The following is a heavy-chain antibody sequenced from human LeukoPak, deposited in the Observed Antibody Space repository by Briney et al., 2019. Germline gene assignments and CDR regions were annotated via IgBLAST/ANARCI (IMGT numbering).Heavy chain of an antibody. CDR3: ARVDGSCSGGSCPSGNWFDP. CDR2: IFHSGST. D-gene: IGHD2-15*01. J-gene: IGHJ5*02. CDR1: SASIFSSNW. V-gene: IGHV4-4*02. Sequence: PSETLSLTCTVSSASIFSSNWWSWVRQPPGKGLEWIGQIFHSGSTSYSPSLKSRVTISVDTSKNQFSLKLSSVTAADTAVYYCARVDGSCSGGSCPSGNWFDPWGQGTLVTVSS.